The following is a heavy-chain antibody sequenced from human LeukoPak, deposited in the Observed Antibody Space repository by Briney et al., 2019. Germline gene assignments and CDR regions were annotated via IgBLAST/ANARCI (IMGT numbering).Heavy chain of an antibody. V-gene: IGHV3-30*02. D-gene: IGHD6-19*01. J-gene: IGHJ4*02. CDR2: LRSDGSNK. Sequence: GGSLRLSCAASGFTFSDYGMHWVRQAPGKGLEWVAFLRSDGSNKYYADSVKGRFTISRDNSKNTLYLQMNSLRAEDTAVYYCAKKGYSFGWRDSYYFDYWGQGTLVTVSS. CDR1: GFTFSDYG. CDR3: AKKGYSFGWRDSYYFDY.